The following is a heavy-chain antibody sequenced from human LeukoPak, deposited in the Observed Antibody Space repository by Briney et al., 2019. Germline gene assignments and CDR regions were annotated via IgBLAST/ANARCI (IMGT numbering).Heavy chain of an antibody. V-gene: IGHV3-21*01. D-gene: IGHD5-12*01. CDR1: EFSVGSNY. J-gene: IGHJ4*02. Sequence: TGGSLRLSCAASEFSVGSNYMTWVRQAPGKGLEWVAYTSGYSNNIYYADSLKGRFTISRDNSKKSLYLQMSSLRAEDTAVYYCARGRLRGFTGYDRGDFDLWGQGTLVTVSS. CDR2: TSGYSNNI. CDR3: ARGRLRGFTGYDRGDFDL.